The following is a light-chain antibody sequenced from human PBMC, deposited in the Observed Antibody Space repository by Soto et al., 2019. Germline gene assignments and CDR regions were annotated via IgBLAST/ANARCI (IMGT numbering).Light chain of an antibody. CDR3: SSYTNINTRACV. Sequence: QSVLTQPASVSGSPGQSITISCTGTSGDIGSYNRVSWYQQHPGKAPKLIIYEVTDRPSGVSNRFSGSKSGNTASLTISALQADDEAEYYCSSYTNINTRACVFGAGTKVTVL. J-gene: IGLJ1*01. CDR2: EVT. CDR1: SGDIGSYNR. V-gene: IGLV2-14*01.